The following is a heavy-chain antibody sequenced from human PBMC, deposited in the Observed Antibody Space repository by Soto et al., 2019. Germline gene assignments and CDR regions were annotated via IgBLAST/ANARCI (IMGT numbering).Heavy chain of an antibody. CDR3: ARDRGGSGISAYMDV. D-gene: IGHD3-10*01. Sequence: EVQLVESGGGLVQPGGSLRLSCAASGFTFSSYDMHWVRQATGKGLAGVSAIGTAGDTYYPGSVKGRFTISRENAKNSLYLQMNSLRAGDTAVYYCARDRGGSGISAYMDVWGKGTTVTVSS. V-gene: IGHV3-13*01. CDR2: IGTAGDT. CDR1: GFTFSSYD. J-gene: IGHJ6*03.